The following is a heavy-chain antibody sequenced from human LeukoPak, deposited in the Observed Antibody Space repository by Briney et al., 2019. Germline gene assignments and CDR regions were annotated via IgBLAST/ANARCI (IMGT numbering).Heavy chain of an antibody. J-gene: IGHJ6*04. D-gene: IGHD3/OR15-3a*01. CDR3: ARGPVNSHCEDW. CDR1: GYTSTSYD. CDR2: KNPNSGRT. Sequence: GASVKVSCKASGYTSTSYDINWVRQATGQGLEWMGWKNPNSGRTGFAQKFQGRLTMTTNTSIRTAYMELSSLTSEDTAVYYCARGPVNSHCEDWWGEGTTVTVSS. V-gene: IGHV1-8*01.